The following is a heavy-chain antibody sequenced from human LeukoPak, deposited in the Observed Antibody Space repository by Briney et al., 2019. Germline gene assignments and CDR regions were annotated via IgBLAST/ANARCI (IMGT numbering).Heavy chain of an antibody. CDR1: GYSISSGFY. Sequence: SETLSLTCDVSGYSISSGFYWAWIRQPPGKGLEWIGNIHHSGSNFYNPSLKSRVSISIDTSKNQFSLNLTPVTAAGTAVYYCARSMAVAGGDYWGQGILVTVSS. D-gene: IGHD6-19*01. J-gene: IGHJ4*02. CDR3: ARSMAVAGGDY. V-gene: IGHV4-38-2*01. CDR2: IHHSGSN.